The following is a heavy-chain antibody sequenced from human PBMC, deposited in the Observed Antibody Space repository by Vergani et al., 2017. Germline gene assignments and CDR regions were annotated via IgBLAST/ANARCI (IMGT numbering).Heavy chain of an antibody. J-gene: IGHJ4*02. V-gene: IGHV5-51*01. Sequence: EVELVQSGPEMRKPGESLKISCKGSEYSFGNYWIGCVRQMPGKGLEWMGIIYPADSDTRYSPSFQGQVTISADKSISTAFLQWDSLKAPDTALYYCARHTTYTDSWCQGTRVTVSS. CDR2: IYPADSDT. CDR3: ARHTTYTDS. D-gene: IGHD1-1*01. CDR1: EYSFGNYW.